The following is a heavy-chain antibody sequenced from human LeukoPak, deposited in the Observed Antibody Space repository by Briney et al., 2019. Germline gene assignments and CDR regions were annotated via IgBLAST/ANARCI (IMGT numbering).Heavy chain of an antibody. Sequence: GGSLRLSCAASGFTFSSYGMHWVRQAPGKGLEWVAFIRYDGSNKYYADSVKGRFTISRDNSKNTLYLQMNSLRAEDTAVYYCAKEATPYSSSWCFDYWGQGTLVTVSS. J-gene: IGHJ4*02. D-gene: IGHD6-13*01. CDR3: AKEATPYSSSWCFDY. V-gene: IGHV3-30*02. CDR2: IRYDGSNK. CDR1: GFTFSSYG.